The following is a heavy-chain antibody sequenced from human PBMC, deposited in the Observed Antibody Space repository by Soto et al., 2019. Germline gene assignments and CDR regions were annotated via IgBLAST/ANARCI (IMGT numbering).Heavy chain of an antibody. CDR3: ASTDYDWGYYDDGMDV. Sequence: QVQLVQSGAEVKKPGSSVKVSCKASGGTFSSYAISWVRQAPGQGLEWMGGIIPIFGTANYAQKFQGRVTITADESKSTAYMELRSLRSEDTAVYYRASTDYDWGYYDDGMDVWGQGTTVTVSS. V-gene: IGHV1-69*01. CDR1: GGTFSSYA. D-gene: IGHD3-16*01. J-gene: IGHJ6*02. CDR2: IIPIFGTA.